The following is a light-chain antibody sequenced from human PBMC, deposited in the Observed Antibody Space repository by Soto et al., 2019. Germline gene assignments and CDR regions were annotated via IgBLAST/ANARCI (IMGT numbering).Light chain of an antibody. CDR1: NIGFKS. CDR2: HNS. Sequence: SYGLTQPPSVSVAPGQTARINCEGNNIGFKSVHWYHQKPGQAPVLVVYHNSDRPSGIPERFSGSNSANTATLTISRVEAGDEADYYCQVWDSTSDHVVFGGGTKLTVL. V-gene: IGLV3-21*02. J-gene: IGLJ2*01. CDR3: QVWDSTSDHVV.